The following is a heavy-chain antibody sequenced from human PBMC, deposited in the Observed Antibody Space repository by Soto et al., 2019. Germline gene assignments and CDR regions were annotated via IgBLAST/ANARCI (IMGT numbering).Heavy chain of an antibody. Sequence: QVQLVQSGAEVKKPGASVKVSCKTSGYTLTSYGISWVRQAPGQGLEWMGWISPYNGNTNYPKKVQGRVTMTTDTATSTVYMEMRSLRSDDTAVYYCARTEYYYDSCFDYWGQGTLVTVSS. CDR2: ISPYNGNT. CDR1: GYTLTSYG. D-gene: IGHD3-22*01. CDR3: ARTEYYYDSCFDY. J-gene: IGHJ4*02. V-gene: IGHV1-18*01.